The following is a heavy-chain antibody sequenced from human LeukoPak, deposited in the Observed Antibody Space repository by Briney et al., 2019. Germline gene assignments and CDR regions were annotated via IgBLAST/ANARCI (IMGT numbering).Heavy chain of an antibody. CDR1: GYTFTSYD. CDR3: ARDVLGGSGSYYYYYMDV. V-gene: IGHV1-8*01. J-gene: IGHJ6*03. Sequence: GASVKVSCKASGYTFTSYDINWVRQATGQGLEWMGWMNPNSGNTGYAQKFQGRVTMTRNTSISTAYMELSSLRSEDTAVYYCARDVLGGSGSYYYYYMDVWGKGTTVTISS. CDR2: MNPNSGNT. D-gene: IGHD3-10*01.